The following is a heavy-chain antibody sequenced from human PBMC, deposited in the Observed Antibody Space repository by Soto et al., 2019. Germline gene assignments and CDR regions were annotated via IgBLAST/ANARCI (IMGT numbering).Heavy chain of an antibody. Sequence: SETLSLTCTVSGGSLTAYSWNWIRQPVGKGLEWIGRIDTSGKTNYVPSLKSRLTMSIDRFKNQFSLNLKFVTAADTAVYFCAKDESGAADIWGQGTMVTVSS. J-gene: IGHJ3*02. V-gene: IGHV4-4*07. CDR2: IDTSGKT. CDR3: AKDESGAADI. CDR1: GGSLTAYS. D-gene: IGHD7-27*01.